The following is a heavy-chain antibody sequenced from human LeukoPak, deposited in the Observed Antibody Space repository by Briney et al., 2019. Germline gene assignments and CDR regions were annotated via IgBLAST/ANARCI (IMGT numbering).Heavy chain of an antibody. Sequence: GGSLRLSCTASGFTHGDYAMSWVRQAPGKGLEWVGFIRSKAYGGTTEYAASVKGRFTISRDDSKSIAYLQMNSLKTEDTAVYYCTRDSLDRIAVAGTLDYWGQGTLVTVSS. D-gene: IGHD6-19*01. V-gene: IGHV3-49*04. CDR2: IRSKAYGGTT. J-gene: IGHJ4*02. CDR1: GFTHGDYA. CDR3: TRDSLDRIAVAGTLDY.